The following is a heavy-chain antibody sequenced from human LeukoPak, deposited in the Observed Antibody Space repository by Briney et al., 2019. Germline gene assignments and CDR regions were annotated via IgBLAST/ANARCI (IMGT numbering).Heavy chain of an antibody. Sequence: PSETLSLICTVSGGSISTYYWTWIRQSAGKGRDWMGRISTSGTTNYNPPLKSGVTMSVDTSKNQFSLKLTSVTAADTAVYYCAREWRLAEYGSEYYYGMDVWGHGTTVTASS. CDR2: ISTSGTT. V-gene: IGHV4-4*07. J-gene: IGHJ6*02. D-gene: IGHD3-10*01. CDR3: AREWRLAEYGSEYYYGMDV. CDR1: GGSISTYY.